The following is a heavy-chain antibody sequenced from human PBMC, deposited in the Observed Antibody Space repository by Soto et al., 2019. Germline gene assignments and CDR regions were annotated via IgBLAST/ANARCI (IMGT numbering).Heavy chain of an antibody. Sequence: EVQLLESGGGLVQPGGSLRLSCAASGFTFSSYAMSWVHQAPGKGLEWVSAISGSGGSTYYADSVKGRFTISRDNSKNTLYLQMNSLRAEDTAVYYCAKGLSYYGSKGMDVWGQGTTVTVSS. D-gene: IGHD3-10*01. CDR3: AKGLSYYGSKGMDV. J-gene: IGHJ6*02. CDR2: ISGSGGST. CDR1: GFTFSSYA. V-gene: IGHV3-23*01.